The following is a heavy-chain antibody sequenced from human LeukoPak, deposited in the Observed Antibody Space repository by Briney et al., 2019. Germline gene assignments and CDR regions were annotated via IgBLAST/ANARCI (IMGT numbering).Heavy chain of an antibody. CDR3: ARDLRPYGSGSYSAFDI. V-gene: IGHV3-7*01. Sequence: PGGSLRLSCAASGFTFSSYWMSWVRQAPGKGLEWVANIKQDGSEKYYVDSVKGRFTISRDNAKNSLHLQMNSLRAEDTAVYYCARDLRPYGSGSYSAFDIWGQGTMVTVSS. J-gene: IGHJ3*02. CDR1: GFTFSSYW. CDR2: IKQDGSEK. D-gene: IGHD3-10*01.